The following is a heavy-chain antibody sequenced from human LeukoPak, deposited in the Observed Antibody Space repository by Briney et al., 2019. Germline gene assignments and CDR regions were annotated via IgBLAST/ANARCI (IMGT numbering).Heavy chain of an antibody. J-gene: IGHJ1*01. CDR2: ISAYNGDT. CDR3: ARAGPTMVTTRYFQH. D-gene: IGHD4-11*01. CDR1: GYTLTTYG. Sequence: GASVKVSCKASGYTLTTYGISWVRQAPGQGLEWMGWISAYNGDTNYAEKVQDRVTMTTDTSTSTAYMELRSLRYDDTAAYYCARAGPTMVTTRYFQHWGQGTLVTVSS. V-gene: IGHV1-18*01.